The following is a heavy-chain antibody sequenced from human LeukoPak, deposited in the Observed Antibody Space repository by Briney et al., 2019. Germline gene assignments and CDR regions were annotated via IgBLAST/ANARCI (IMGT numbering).Heavy chain of an antibody. CDR1: GLRFRSYA. CDR3: AKGRCSGVGCDSFHS. CDR2: ISDDSSFT. V-gene: IGHV3-23*01. Sequence: GGSLRLSCVAPGLRFRSYAMNWVRQAPGKGLECISTISDDSSFTHYADSVKGRSAISRDDSKNTLYLQMNNLKVEDTAVYYCAKGRCSGVGCDSFHSWGQGALVTVSS. J-gene: IGHJ4*02. D-gene: IGHD2-15*01.